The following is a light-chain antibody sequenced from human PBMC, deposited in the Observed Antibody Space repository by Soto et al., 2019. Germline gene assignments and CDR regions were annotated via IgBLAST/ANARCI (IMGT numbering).Light chain of an antibody. V-gene: IGKV3-20*01. CDR1: QSVRSNY. CDR2: GVF. J-gene: IGKJ2*01. CDR3: QHYGGSPRT. Sequence: ETVLTQSPGTVSLSPGERATLSCTTSQSVRSNYLAWYQQKPGQAPRLLIYGVFSRAAGIPDRFSGSGSGTDFTLTISGLEPEDSAVYYCQHYGGSPRTFGRGTKLEI.